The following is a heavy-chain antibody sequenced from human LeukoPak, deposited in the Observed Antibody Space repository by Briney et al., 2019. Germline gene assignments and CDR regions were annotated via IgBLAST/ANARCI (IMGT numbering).Heavy chain of an antibody. CDR3: ARVRSDASYPDFDY. CDR1: GGTFSSYA. Sequence: SVKVSCKASGGTFSSYAISWVRQAPGQGLEWMGGIIPIFGTANYAQKFQGRVTITADKSTSTAYMELSSLRSEDTAVYYCARVRSDASYPDFDYWGQGTLVTVSS. V-gene: IGHV1-69*06. J-gene: IGHJ4*02. CDR2: IIPIFGTA. D-gene: IGHD2-2*01.